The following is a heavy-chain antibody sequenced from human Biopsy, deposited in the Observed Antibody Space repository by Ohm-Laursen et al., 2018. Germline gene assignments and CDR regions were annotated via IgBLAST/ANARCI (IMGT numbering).Heavy chain of an antibody. CDR2: NIPILGTG. CDR1: GGTFSNYG. J-gene: IGHJ1*01. D-gene: IGHD3-9*01. V-gene: IGHV1-69*06. CDR3: ATKLTGYFHH. Sequence: SVKVSCKAPGGTFSNYGVNWVRQAPGQGLEWLGGNIPILGTGSYAQKFQDRVTVTADTSTSTATMELRSLRSDDTAVYYCATKLTGYFHHWGQGTLVIVSS.